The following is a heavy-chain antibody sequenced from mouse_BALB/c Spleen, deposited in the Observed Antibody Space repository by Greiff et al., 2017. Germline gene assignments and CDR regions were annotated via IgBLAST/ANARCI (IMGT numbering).Heavy chain of an antibody. Sequence: EVKLMESGPGLVKPSQSLSLTCTVTGYSITSDYAWNWIRQFPGNKLEWMGYISYSGSTSYNPSLKSRISITRDTSKNQFFLQLNSVTTEDTATYYCARDGYYGAPWFAYWGQGTLVTVSA. CDR3: ARDGYYGAPWFAY. D-gene: IGHD2-3*01. J-gene: IGHJ3*01. V-gene: IGHV3-2*02. CDR1: GYSITSDYA. CDR2: ISYSGST.